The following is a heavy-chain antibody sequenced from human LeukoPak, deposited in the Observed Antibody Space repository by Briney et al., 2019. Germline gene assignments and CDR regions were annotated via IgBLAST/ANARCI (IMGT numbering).Heavy chain of an antibody. Sequence: ASVKVSCKASGGTFSSYAISWVRQAPGQGLEWMGGIIPIFGTANYAQKFQGRVTITTDESTSTAYMELSSLRSEDTAVYYCAIYYYDSSEVDYWGQGILVTVSS. J-gene: IGHJ4*02. CDR3: AIYYYDSSEVDY. V-gene: IGHV1-69*05. CDR2: IIPIFGTA. CDR1: GGTFSSYA. D-gene: IGHD3-22*01.